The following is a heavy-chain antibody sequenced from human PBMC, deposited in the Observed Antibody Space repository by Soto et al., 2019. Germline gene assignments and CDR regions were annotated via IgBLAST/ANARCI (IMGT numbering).Heavy chain of an antibody. CDR2: FDPEDGET. J-gene: IGHJ5*02. CDR1: GYTLTELS. CDR3: ATDLRNYYDSSGYPGPFDP. V-gene: IGHV1-24*01. D-gene: IGHD3-22*01. Sequence: ASVKVSCKVSGYTLTELSMHWVRQAPGKGLEWMGGFDPEDGETIYAQKFQGRVTMTEDTSTDTAYVELSSLRSEDTAVYYCATDLRNYYDSSGYPGPFDPWGQGTLVTVSS.